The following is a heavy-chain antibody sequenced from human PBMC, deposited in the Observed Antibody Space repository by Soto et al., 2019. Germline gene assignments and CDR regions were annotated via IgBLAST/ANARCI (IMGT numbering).Heavy chain of an antibody. D-gene: IGHD2-2*01. Sequence: EVQLLESGGGLVQPGGSLRLSCAASGFTFSSYAMNWVRQAPGKGLEWVSAIRGSGGNTYYADSVKGRFTISRDNSKNTLYLQLNSLRAEDTAVYYCAKDRDVIVPAAMGGVYYYYYMGVWGKGTTVTVSS. CDR3: AKDRDVIVPAAMGGVYYYYYMGV. CDR1: GFTFSSYA. CDR2: IRGSGGNT. V-gene: IGHV3-23*01. J-gene: IGHJ6*03.